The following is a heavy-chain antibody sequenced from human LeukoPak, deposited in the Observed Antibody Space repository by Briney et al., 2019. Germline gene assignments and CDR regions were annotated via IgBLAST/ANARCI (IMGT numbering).Heavy chain of an antibody. Sequence: GGSLRLSCAASGVIFSSYAMSWVRQAPGKGLEWVSAISGGGGSTYYADSVKGRFTISRDNSKNTLSLQMNSLRAEDTAVYYCARSYDSGGYSSFDYWGQGTLVTVSS. CDR2: ISGGGGST. CDR1: GVIFSSYA. D-gene: IGHD3-22*01. CDR3: ARSYDSGGYSSFDY. J-gene: IGHJ4*02. V-gene: IGHV3-23*01.